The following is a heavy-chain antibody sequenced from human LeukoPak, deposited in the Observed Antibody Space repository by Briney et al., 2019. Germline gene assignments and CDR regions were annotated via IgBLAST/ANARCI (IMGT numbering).Heavy chain of an antibody. CDR1: GGPISSSSYY. D-gene: IGHD6-13*01. CDR2: IYYSGST. J-gene: IGHJ5*02. Sequence: PSETLSLTCTVSGGPISSSSYYWGWIRQPPGKGLEWIGSIYYSGSTYYNPSLKSRVTISVDTSKNQFSLKLSSVTAADTAVYYCASRRNSSSWYRLHNWFDPWGQGTLVTVSS. CDR3: ASRRNSSSWYRLHNWFDP. V-gene: IGHV4-39*01.